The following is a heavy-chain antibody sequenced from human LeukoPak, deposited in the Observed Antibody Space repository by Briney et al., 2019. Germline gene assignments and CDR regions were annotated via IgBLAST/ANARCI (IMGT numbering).Heavy chain of an antibody. V-gene: IGHV4-59*01. J-gene: IGHJ6*03. Sequence: SETLSLTCTVSGGSISSYYWSWIRQPPGKGLEWIGYIYYSGSTNYNPSLKSRVTISVDTSKNQFSLKLSSVTAADTAVYYCARVQYQLPHYYYYMDVWGKGTTVTVSS. D-gene: IGHD2-2*01. CDR2: IYYSGST. CDR1: GGSISSYY. CDR3: ARVQYQLPHYYYYMDV.